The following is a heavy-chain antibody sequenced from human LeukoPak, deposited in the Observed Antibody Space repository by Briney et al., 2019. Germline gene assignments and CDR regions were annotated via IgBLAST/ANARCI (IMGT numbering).Heavy chain of an antibody. J-gene: IGHJ6*02. D-gene: IGHD5-24*01. V-gene: IGHV1-18*01. Sequence: ASVNVSCKASGYTFTSYGISWVRQAPGQGLEWMGWISAYNGNTNYAQKLQGRVTMTTDTSTSTAYMELRSLRSDDTAVYYCARDPRRDGYNWVNYYYYYGMDVWGQGTTVTVSS. CDR2: ISAYNGNT. CDR3: ARDPRRDGYNWVNYYYYYGMDV. CDR1: GYTFTSYG.